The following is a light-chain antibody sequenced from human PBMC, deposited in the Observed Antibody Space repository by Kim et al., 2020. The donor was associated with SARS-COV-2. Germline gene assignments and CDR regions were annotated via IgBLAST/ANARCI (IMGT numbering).Light chain of an antibody. CDR2: GAS. Sequence: PGERATLSCRASQSVSSSYLAWYQQKPGQAPRLLIYGASSRATGIPDRISGSGSGTDFTLTISRLEPEDFAVYYCQQYDNSPQTFGQGTKLEI. CDR3: QQYDNSPQT. J-gene: IGKJ2*01. V-gene: IGKV3-20*01. CDR1: QSVSSSY.